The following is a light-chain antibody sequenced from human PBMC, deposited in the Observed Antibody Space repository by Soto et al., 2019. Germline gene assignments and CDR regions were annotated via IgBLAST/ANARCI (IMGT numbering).Light chain of an antibody. V-gene: IGKV3-20*01. CDR2: GDS. J-gene: IGKJ2*01. CDR1: QSLNSGY. Sequence: IVLTQSPGTLSLSPGEGASVSCRASQSLNSGYLAWYQQKPGQAPRLLIYGDSSRATGIPDRLSGSRSGTNFTLTISSLEPEDCAVYFCQQYGSAPYTFGQGTKLDIK. CDR3: QQYGSAPYT.